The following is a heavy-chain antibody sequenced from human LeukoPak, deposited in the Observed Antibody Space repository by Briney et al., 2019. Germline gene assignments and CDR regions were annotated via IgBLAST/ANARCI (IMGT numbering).Heavy chain of an antibody. CDR1: GFTFDDYA. J-gene: IGHJ6*02. V-gene: IGHV3-43*02. CDR2: ISGDGGST. D-gene: IGHD6-13*01. Sequence: GGSLRLSCAASGFTFDDYAMHWVRQAPGKGLEWVSLISGDGGSTYYADSVKGRFTISRGNSKNSLYLQMNSLRTEDTALYYCAKDLLAAAVLPSYYYYYGMDVWGQGTTVTVSS. CDR3: AKDLLAAAVLPSYYYYYGMDV.